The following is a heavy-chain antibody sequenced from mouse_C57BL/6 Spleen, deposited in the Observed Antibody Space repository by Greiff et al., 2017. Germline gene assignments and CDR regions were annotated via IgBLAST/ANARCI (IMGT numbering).Heavy chain of an antibody. CDR3: ARDSLYYYGSSYPFDY. V-gene: IGHV5-4*01. Sequence: EVQLVESGGGLVKPGGSLKLSCAASGFTFSSYAMSWVRQTPEKRLEWVATISDGGSYTYYPDNVKGRFTISRDNAKNNLYLQMSHLKSEDTAMYYCARDSLYYYGSSYPFDYWGQGTTLTVSS. CDR1: GFTFSSYA. D-gene: IGHD1-1*01. CDR2: ISDGGSYT. J-gene: IGHJ2*01.